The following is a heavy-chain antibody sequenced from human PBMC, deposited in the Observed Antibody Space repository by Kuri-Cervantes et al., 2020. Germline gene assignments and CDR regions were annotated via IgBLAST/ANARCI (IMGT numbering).Heavy chain of an antibody. CDR1: GFTFSSYA. D-gene: IGHD2-15*01. CDR2: ISYDGSNK. J-gene: IGHJ6*02. CDR3: ARDKVVVVAAATYYYYYGMDV. Sequence: GGSLRLSCAASGFTFSSYAMHWVRQAPGKGLEWVAVISYDGSNKYYADSVKGRFTISRDNSKNTLYLQMNSLRAEDTAVYYCARDKVVVVAAATYYYYYGMDVWGQGTTVTVSS. V-gene: IGHV3-30-3*01.